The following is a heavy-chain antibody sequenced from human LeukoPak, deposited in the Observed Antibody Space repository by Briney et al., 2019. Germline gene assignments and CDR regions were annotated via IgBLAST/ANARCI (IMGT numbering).Heavy chain of an antibody. CDR1: GYTFTSYG. CDR3: ARIFLSVVAPKRWFDP. D-gene: IGHD4-23*01. J-gene: IGHJ5*02. Sequence: ASVKVSCKASGYTFTSYGISWVRQAPGQGLEWMGWISAYNGNTNYAQKLQGRVTMTTDTSTSTAYMEMRSLRSDDTAVYYCARIFLSVVAPKRWFDPWGQGTLVTVSS. V-gene: IGHV1-18*01. CDR2: ISAYNGNT.